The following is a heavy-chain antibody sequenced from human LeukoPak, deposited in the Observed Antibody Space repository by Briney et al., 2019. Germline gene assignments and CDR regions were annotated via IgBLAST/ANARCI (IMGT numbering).Heavy chain of an antibody. CDR2: INPSGGST. D-gene: IGHD3-22*01. Sequence: ASVKVSCKASGYTFTSYYIHWVRQAPGQGLEWMGIINPSGGSTSYAQKFQGRVTMTRDTSTSTVYMELSSLRSEDTAVYYCARDLEYDSSGWNYFDYWGQGTLVTVSS. CDR1: GYTFTSYY. J-gene: IGHJ4*02. CDR3: ARDLEYDSSGWNYFDY. V-gene: IGHV1-46*01.